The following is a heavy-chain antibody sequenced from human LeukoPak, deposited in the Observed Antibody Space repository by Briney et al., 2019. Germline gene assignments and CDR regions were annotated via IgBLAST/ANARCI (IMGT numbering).Heavy chain of an antibody. J-gene: IGHJ4*02. CDR2: ISGIGGST. D-gene: IGHD2-2*01. V-gene: IGHV3-23*01. Sequence: RGSLRLSCAASGFTFSMYAVSWVGHAEGRGVEWVSAISGIGGSTYYADYEKGRFTISRNNSKNTLYLQMNSRRAEHTAVYYCAKVGSTHFELGGGRARVSVS. CDR3: AKVGSTHFEL. CDR1: GFTFSMYA.